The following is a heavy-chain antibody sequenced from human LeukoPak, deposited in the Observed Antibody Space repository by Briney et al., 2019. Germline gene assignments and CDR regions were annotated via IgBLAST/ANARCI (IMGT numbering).Heavy chain of an antibody. CDR2: INPNSGGT. D-gene: IGHD6-6*01. J-gene: IGHJ5*02. CDR1: GYTFTGYY. Sequence: ASVKVSCKASGYTFTGYYMHWVRQAPGQGLEWMGWINPNSGGTNYAQKFQGRVTMTRDTSISTAYMELSRLRSDDTAVYYCARGGRAYSSSSDWFDPWGQGTLVTVSS. CDR3: ARGGRAYSSSSDWFDP. V-gene: IGHV1-2*02.